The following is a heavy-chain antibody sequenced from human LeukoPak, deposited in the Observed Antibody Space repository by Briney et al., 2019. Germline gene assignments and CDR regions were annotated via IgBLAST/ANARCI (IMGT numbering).Heavy chain of an antibody. J-gene: IGHJ4*02. Sequence: GGSLRLSCAASGFTFSTYAMSWVRQAPGKGLEWVSTIYYSGGNTYSADSVKGRFTISRDNAKNTLYLQMNSLRAEDTAVYYCAKDQGQAGVPRRFDYWGQGTLVTVSS. CDR1: GFTFSTYA. CDR3: AKDQGQAGVPRRFDY. V-gene: IGHV3-23*01. CDR2: IYYSGGNT. D-gene: IGHD3-3*01.